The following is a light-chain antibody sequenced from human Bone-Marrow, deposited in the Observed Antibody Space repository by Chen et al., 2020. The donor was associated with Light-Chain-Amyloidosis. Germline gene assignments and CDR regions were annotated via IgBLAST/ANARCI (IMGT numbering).Light chain of an antibody. CDR1: YGISSH. Sequence: DIQLTQSPSFLSASIGDRVTITCRASYGISSHLAWYQQQPGEAPKLLIYAASTLHSGVPSRFSGSGSGTEFTLTLSSLQSEDFATYYCQQLHGYPITFGQGTRLEIK. CDR3: QQLHGYPIT. CDR2: AAS. J-gene: IGKJ5*01. V-gene: IGKV1-9*01.